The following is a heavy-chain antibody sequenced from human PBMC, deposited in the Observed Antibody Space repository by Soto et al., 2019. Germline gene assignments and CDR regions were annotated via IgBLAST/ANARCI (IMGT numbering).Heavy chain of an antibody. CDR1: GYTFTGYY. D-gene: IGHD3-10*01. J-gene: IGHJ5*02. CDR2: INPNSGGT. CDR3: ARDIKYYYGSGAFDP. V-gene: IGHV1-2*02. Sequence: GASVKVSCKASGYTFTGYYMYWVRPAPGQGLEWTGWINPNSGGTNYAQKFQGRVTMTRDTSISTAYMELSRLRSDDTAVYYCARDIKYYYGSGAFDPWGQGTLVTVSS.